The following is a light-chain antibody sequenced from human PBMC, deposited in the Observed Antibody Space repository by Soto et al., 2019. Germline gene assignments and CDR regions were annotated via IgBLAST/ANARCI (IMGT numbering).Light chain of an antibody. J-gene: IGKJ5*01. CDR2: GAS. V-gene: IGKV3-15*01. CDR1: QSVSSN. Sequence: EIVMTQSPATLSVSPGERATLSCRASQSVSSNLAWYQQKPGQAPRLLIYGASTRATGIPARFSGSRSATEFTLTISSLQSEDFAVYYCQQYNNWPPTFGQGKLLEIK. CDR3: QQYNNWPPT.